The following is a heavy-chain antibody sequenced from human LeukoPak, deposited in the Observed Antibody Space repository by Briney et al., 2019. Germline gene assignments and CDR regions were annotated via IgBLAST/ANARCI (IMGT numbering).Heavy chain of an antibody. CDR3: TTQSLDSRTPRY. Sequence: GGSLRLSCAASGFTFNNAWMSWVRQAPGKGLEWVGRIKSKIDGGTTDYAATVKGRFTISRDDSKKILYLQTSSLKTEDTAVYYCTTQSLDSRTPRYGGEGTLVTVPS. J-gene: IGHJ4*02. D-gene: IGHD1-14*01. CDR1: GFTFNNAW. V-gene: IGHV3-15*01. CDR2: IKSKIDGGTT.